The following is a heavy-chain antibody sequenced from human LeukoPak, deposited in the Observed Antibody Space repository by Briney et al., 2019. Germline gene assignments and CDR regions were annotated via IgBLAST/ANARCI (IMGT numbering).Heavy chain of an antibody. J-gene: IGHJ4*02. V-gene: IGHV4-59*12. CDR3: ARDGGRYPDY. CDR2: IYHSGST. Sequence: KTSETLSLTCTVSGGSISSYYWSWIRQPPGKGLEWIGYIYHSGSTYYNPSLKSRVTISVDRSKNQFSLKLSSVTAADTAVYYCARDGGRYPDYWGQGTLVTVSS. D-gene: IGHD3-16*01. CDR1: GGSISSYY.